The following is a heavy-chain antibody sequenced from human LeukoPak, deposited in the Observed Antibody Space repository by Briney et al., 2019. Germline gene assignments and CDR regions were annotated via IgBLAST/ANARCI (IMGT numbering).Heavy chain of an antibody. CDR1: GFTFSSYS. V-gene: IGHV3-66*01. CDR2: IYSGGST. D-gene: IGHD1-26*01. CDR3: ARGGELLSYFDY. J-gene: IGHJ4*02. Sequence: GGSLRLSCAASGFTFSSYSMNWVRQPPGKGLEWVSVIYSGGSTYYADSVKGRFTISRDNSKNTLYLQMNSLRAEDTAVYYCARGGELLSYFDYWGQGTLVTVSS.